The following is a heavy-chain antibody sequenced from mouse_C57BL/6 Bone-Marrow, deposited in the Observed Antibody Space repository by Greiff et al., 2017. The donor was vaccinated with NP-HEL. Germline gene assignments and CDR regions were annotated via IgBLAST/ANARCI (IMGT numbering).Heavy chain of an antibody. CDR1: GYTFTSYW. Sequence: VQLQQSGAELVKPGASVKLSCKASGYTFTSYWMHWVKQRPGQGLEWIGMIHPNSGSTNYNEKFKSKATLTVDKSSSTAYMQLSSLTSGDAAIYYCARYDTTGYWGQGTTLTVSS. CDR3: ARYDTTGY. D-gene: IGHD1-1*01. CDR2: IHPNSGST. J-gene: IGHJ2*01. V-gene: IGHV1-64*01.